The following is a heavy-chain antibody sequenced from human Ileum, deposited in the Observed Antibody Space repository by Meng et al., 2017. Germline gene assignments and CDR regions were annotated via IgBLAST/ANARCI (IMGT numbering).Heavy chain of an antibody. CDR1: GRSLRASHW. Sequence: VSLQGAGTGAGPTSANLSLTCAVSGRSLRASHWRSWVRQPPGKGLEWIGELHHDGSTNYSPSLNSRGTISIDNAKSLFSLELRSVTAADTAVYYCARRARYDGSAYYPAFDYWGQGTLVTVSS. V-gene: IGHV4-4*02. CDR3: ARRARYDGSAYYPAFDY. CDR2: LHHDGST. J-gene: IGHJ4*02. D-gene: IGHD3-22*01.